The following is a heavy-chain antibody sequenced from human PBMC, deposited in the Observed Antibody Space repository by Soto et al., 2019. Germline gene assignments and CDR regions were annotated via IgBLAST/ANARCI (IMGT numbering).Heavy chain of an antibody. CDR1: GGTFSSYA. V-gene: IGHV1-69*13. CDR3: ARDRQQLAGYSYGLDY. CDR2: IIPIFGTA. Sequence: GASVKVSCKASGGTFSSYAISWVRQAPGQGLEWMGGIIPIFGTANYAQKFQGRVTITADESTSTAYMELSSLRSEDTAVYYCARDRQQLAGYSYGLDYWGQGTRVTVSA. J-gene: IGHJ4*02. D-gene: IGHD5-18*01.